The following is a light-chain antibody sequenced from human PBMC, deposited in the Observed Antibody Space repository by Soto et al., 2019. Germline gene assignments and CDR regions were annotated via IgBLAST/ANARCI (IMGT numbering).Light chain of an antibody. CDR2: DVN. J-gene: IGLJ1*01. V-gene: IGLV2-14*03. CDR1: SSDVGGYNY. Sequence: QSALTQPASVSGSPGQSITISCTGTSSDVGGYNYVSWYQQHPGKASKVMIFDVNNRPSGFSNRFSGSKSGNTASLTISGLQTEDEADYYCSSYTSSSAYVFGTGTKVTVL. CDR3: SSYTSSSAYV.